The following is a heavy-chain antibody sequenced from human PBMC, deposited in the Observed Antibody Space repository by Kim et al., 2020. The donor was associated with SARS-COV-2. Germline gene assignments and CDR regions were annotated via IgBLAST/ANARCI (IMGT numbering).Heavy chain of an antibody. CDR2: IKEDGSEK. V-gene: IGHV3-7*01. CDR3: ARDRIVGATPDY. D-gene: IGHD1-26*01. J-gene: IGHJ4*02. Sequence: GGSLRLSCAASGFTFSSYWMSWVRQAPGKGLEWVANIKEDGSEKYYVDSVKGRFTISRDNAKNSLYLQMNSLRDEDTAVYYCARDRIVGATPDYWGQGTLVTVSS. CDR1: GFTFSSYW.